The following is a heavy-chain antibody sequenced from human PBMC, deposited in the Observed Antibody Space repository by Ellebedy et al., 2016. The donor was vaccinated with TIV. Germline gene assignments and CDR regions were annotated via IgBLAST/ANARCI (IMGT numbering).Heavy chain of an antibody. CDR1: GGSFSGYS. CDR2: INHTGST. D-gene: IGHD2-21*02. V-gene: IGHV4-34*01. CDR3: ARGETV. Sequence: SETLSLTXAVYGGSFSGYSWTWIRQSPGKGLEWIGEINHTGSTNYNPSLKSRLTMSVDTSKNQFSLRLNSVTAADTAVYYCARGETVWGQGTLVTVSS. J-gene: IGHJ4*02.